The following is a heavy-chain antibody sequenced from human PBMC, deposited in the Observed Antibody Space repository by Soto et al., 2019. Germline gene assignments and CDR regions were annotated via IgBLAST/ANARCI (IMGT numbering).Heavy chain of an antibody. V-gene: IGHV3-11*05. CDR3: VRDRFTIGGMDV. Sequence: HVQLVDSGGDLVKPGGSLRLSCEASGFTFSDYNMNWIRQAPGKGQELVSYISSSSSYTKYADSVKGRFTISRDNAKNSLSLQMNRLRVDDTAVYYCVRDRFTIGGMDVWGQGTTVTVSS. D-gene: IGHD3-10*01. J-gene: IGHJ6*02. CDR1: GFTFSDYN. CDR2: ISSSSSYT.